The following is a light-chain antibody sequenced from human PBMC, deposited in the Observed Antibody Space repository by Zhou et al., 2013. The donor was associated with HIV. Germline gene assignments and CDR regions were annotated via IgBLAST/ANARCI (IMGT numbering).Light chain of an antibody. J-gene: IGKJ4*01. Sequence: EIVLTQSPGTLSLSPGERATLSCRASQTVSGSYLAWYQQKPGQAPRLLIYDASTRATGVPVRFSGSGSGTEFTLTIAGLQSEDVAVYYCQQYNRWPPLTFGGGTQVEIK. V-gene: IGKV3-15*01. CDR2: DAS. CDR1: QTVSGSY. CDR3: QQYNRWPPLT.